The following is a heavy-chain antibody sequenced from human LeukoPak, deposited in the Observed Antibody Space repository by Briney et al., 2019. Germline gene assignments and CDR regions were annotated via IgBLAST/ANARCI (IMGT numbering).Heavy chain of an antibody. J-gene: IGHJ4*02. CDR3: ARLYRSSSWYGIDY. CDR1: GFTFSSYE. V-gene: IGHV3-48*03. D-gene: IGHD6-13*01. Sequence: PGGSLRLSCAASGFTFSSYEMNWVRQAPGKGLEWVSYVSSSGNTKYYADSVKGRFTTSRDNAKNSLYVQMNSLRADDTGVYYCARLYRSSSWYGIDYWGQGTLVTVSS. CDR2: VSSSGNTK.